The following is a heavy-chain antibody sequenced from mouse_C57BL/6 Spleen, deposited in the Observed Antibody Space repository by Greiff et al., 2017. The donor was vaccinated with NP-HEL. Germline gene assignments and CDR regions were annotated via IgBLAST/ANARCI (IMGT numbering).Heavy chain of an antibody. J-gene: IGHJ4*01. V-gene: IGHV5-17*01. CDR3: ARDDYDADYAMDY. CDR1: GFTFSDYG. Sequence: EVKLVESGGGLVKPGGSLKLSCAASGFTFSDYGMHWVRQAPEKGLEWVAYISSGSSTIYYADTVKGRFTISRDNAKNTLYLQRTSLRAEDTAMYYCARDDYDADYAMDYRGQGTAGTVSS. CDR2: ISSGSSTI. D-gene: IGHD2-4*01.